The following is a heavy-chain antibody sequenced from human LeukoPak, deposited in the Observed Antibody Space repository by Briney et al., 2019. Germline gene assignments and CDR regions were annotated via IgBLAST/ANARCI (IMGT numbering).Heavy chain of an antibody. V-gene: IGHV3-74*01. Sequence: GGSLRLSCAASGFTFSSYWMHWVRQAPGKGLVWVSRINTDGSSTTYADSVEGRFTISRDISKNTLYLQMSSLRAEDTAVYYCAKDVAVAGSYYFDYWGQGTLVTVSS. J-gene: IGHJ4*02. CDR1: GFTFSSYW. D-gene: IGHD6-19*01. CDR2: INTDGSST. CDR3: AKDVAVAGSYYFDY.